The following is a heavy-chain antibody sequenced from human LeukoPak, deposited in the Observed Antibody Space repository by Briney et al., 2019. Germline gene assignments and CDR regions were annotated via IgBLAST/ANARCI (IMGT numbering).Heavy chain of an antibody. V-gene: IGHV3-23*01. D-gene: IGHD3-16*01. Sequence: RGSLRLSCAASGFTFSSCAMSWVRQAPGKGLEWVSGIIDNGYITYYANSVRGRFTISRDNSKNTLFLQMNSLRAEDTAVYYCAKLGGQEVHNYYVAVWGKGTTVAVSS. CDR1: GFTFSSCA. CDR2: IIDNGYIT. CDR3: AKLGGQEVHNYYVAV. J-gene: IGHJ6*03.